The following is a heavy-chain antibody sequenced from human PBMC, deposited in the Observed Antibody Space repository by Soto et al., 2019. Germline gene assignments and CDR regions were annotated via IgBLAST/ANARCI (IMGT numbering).Heavy chain of an antibody. J-gene: IGHJ6*02. CDR3: AKEQSSSRMGWGIDG. D-gene: IGHD6-6*01. CDR1: AFTFSSYA. V-gene: IGHV3-23*01. CDR2: ISGSGGRT. Sequence: PGGSLRLSCAASAFTFSSYAMTWLRLAPGKGLEWVSSISGSGGRTFDADSVKGRFTISRDHYKDTLFLQMHSLRVEDPATSFGAKEQSSSRMGWGIDGWGPGT.